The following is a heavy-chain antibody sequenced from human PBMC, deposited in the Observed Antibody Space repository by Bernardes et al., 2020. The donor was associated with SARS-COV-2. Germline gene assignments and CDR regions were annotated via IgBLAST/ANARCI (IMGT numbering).Heavy chain of an antibody. V-gene: IGHV3-7*04. CDR2: IKQGGIEK. Sequence: GSLRLSCAASGFTLSTYWMSWVRQAPGKGLEWVAIIKQGGIEKNYMDSVKGRFTISRDDARNSLYLQMNSLRVEDTAVYYCAGARDFFGTSSPNWGQGTLVTVSS. D-gene: IGHD3-3*01. CDR1: GFTLSTYW. CDR3: AGARDFFGTSSPN. J-gene: IGHJ4*02.